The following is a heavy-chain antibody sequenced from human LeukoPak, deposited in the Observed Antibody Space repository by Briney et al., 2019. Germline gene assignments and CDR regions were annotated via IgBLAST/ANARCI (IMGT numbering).Heavy chain of an antibody. D-gene: IGHD3-10*01. CDR1: GYNFASYT. V-gene: IGHV1-3*01. J-gene: IGHJ4*02. CDR3: ARSSSGTYHY. CDR2: INGDNGNT. Sequence: GASAKVSCKTSGYNFASYTMHWLRQAPGQSPEWMGSINGDNGNTKYSEKFQGRVTFTRDTSASSAYMELSRLRSEDTAVYYCARSSSGTYHYWGQGTLVTVSS.